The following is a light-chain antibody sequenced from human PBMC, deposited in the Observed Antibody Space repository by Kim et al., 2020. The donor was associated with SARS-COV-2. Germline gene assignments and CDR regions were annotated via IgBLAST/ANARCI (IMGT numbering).Light chain of an antibody. Sequence: VYPGQPASITCAGDKLGDKSSCWYQQKPGQSPVLGIDQDSERHSGIPERFSGSNSGNTATLNISGSQAMDEDDYYCQAWDSSTAVFGGGTQLTVL. CDR1: KLGDKS. V-gene: IGLV3-1*01. CDR3: QAWDSSTAV. J-gene: IGLJ3*02. CDR2: QDS.